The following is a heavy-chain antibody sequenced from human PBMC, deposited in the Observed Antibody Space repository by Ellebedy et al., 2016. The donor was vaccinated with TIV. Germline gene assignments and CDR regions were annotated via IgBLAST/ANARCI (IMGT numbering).Heavy chain of an antibody. CDR3: ARYVSYFDTVDQIDYYFDS. CDR1: GASLSSYPYY. Sequence: SETLSLTCTVSGASLSSYPYYWGWIRQSPGKGLEWIGTVYYSGNTYYNPSLKTRATISVDTSMNRFSLELNSVTAADTAVYYCARYVSYFDTVDQIDYYFDSWGQGALVTVSS. CDR2: VYYSGNT. D-gene: IGHD3-9*01. J-gene: IGHJ4*02. V-gene: IGHV4-39*01.